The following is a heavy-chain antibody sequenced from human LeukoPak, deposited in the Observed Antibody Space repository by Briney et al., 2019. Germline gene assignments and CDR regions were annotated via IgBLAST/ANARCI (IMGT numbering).Heavy chain of an antibody. Sequence: GRSLRLSCAASGFTFSSYVMHWVRQAPGKGLEWVAVISYDGSNKYYADSVKGRFTISRDNSKNTVYLQMNSLRPEDTAVYYCARDSPAVHCSSTSCYKYFFDYWGQGTLVTVSS. CDR3: ARDSPAVHCSSTSCYKYFFDY. CDR1: GFTFSSYV. J-gene: IGHJ4*02. V-gene: IGHV3-30-3*01. CDR2: ISYDGSNK. D-gene: IGHD2-2*02.